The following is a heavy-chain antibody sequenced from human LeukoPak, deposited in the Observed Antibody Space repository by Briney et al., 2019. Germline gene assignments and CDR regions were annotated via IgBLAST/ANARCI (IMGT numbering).Heavy chain of an antibody. Sequence: PSETLSLTCTVPGGAISSYYWSWIRQPPGKGLEWIGYIYYSGTTNDNPSLKSRVTISVDTSKNQFSLKLSSVTAADTAVYYCARGVYIAAAQYAYWGQGTLVTVSS. CDR2: IYYSGTT. CDR1: GGAISSYY. CDR3: ARGVYIAAAQYAY. J-gene: IGHJ4*02. V-gene: IGHV4-59*01. D-gene: IGHD6-13*01.